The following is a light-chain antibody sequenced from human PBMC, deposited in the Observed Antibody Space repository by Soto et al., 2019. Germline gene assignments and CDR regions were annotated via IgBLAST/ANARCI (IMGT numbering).Light chain of an antibody. CDR2: DAS. CDR3: QQYNHHPPLS. CDR1: RGISNY. Sequence: DVQMTQSPSSLSAAVGDRVTITCRASRGISNYLAWYQQKPGKAPKPLIYDASSLQSGVPSRFSGSGSGTEFTLSISNLQPEDFATYYCQQYNHHPPLSFGGGTKVEIK. J-gene: IGKJ4*01. V-gene: IGKV1-16*01.